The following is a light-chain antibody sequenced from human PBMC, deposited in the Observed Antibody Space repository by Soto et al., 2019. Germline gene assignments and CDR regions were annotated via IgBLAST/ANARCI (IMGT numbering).Light chain of an antibody. CDR3: QQYKDYTWT. J-gene: IGKJ1*01. V-gene: IGKV1D-13*01. Sequence: IQLTQSPSSLSASVGDRVTTTCRVSQGISSYLNWYRQKPGKVPKLLIYSASNLESGVPSRFSGSGSGTEFTLTISSLQPDDFTTFYCQQYKDYTWTFGQGTKVEV. CDR1: QGISSY. CDR2: SAS.